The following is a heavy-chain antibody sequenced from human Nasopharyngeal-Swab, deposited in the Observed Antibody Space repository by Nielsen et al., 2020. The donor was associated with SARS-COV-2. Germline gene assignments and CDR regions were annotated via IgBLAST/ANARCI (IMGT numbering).Heavy chain of an antibody. D-gene: IGHD1-26*01. Sequence: GGSLRLSCASSGFPFAAYNIPWVRQRPGKAPDWFSTITLDGGTTPYADSVKGRFTISRDNSRNSLYLQMNSLRIEDTALYDCAKDLELGEYYYYFYYMDVWGKGTTVTVS. CDR2: ITLDGGTT. V-gene: IGHV3-43*01. CDR3: AKDLELGEYYYYFYYMDV. CDR1: GFPFAAYN. J-gene: IGHJ6*03.